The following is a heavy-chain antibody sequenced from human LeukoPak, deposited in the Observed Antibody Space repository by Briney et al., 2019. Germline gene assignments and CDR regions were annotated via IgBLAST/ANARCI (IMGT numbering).Heavy chain of an antibody. CDR2: INPNTGVT. J-gene: IGHJ3*02. CDR3: ASRLQIVVVTDYDAFDI. V-gene: IGHV1-2*02. D-gene: IGHD2-21*02. Sequence: ASVTVSCKASGYTFTRYYMHWVRQAPGQGLEWMGWINPNTGVTNYAQKFEGRVTMTRDTSITTAYMELSGLRSDDTAVYYCASRLQIVVVTDYDAFDIWGQGTTVTVSS. CDR1: GYTFTRYY.